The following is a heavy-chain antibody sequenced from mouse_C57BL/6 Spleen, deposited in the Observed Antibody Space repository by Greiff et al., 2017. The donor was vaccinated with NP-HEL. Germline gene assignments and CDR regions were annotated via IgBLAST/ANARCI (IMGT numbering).Heavy chain of an antibody. J-gene: IGHJ3*01. CDR2: ISDGGSYT. V-gene: IGHV5-4*03. Sequence: EVKLMESGGGLVKPGGSLKLSCAASGFTFSSYAMSWVRQTPEKRLEWVATISDGGSYTYYPDNVKGRFTIYRDNAKTNLYLQMSHLKSEDTAMYYCARGIYYYGSSPLFAYGGQGTLVTVAA. CDR3: ARGIYYYGSSPLFAY. D-gene: IGHD1-1*01. CDR1: GFTFSSYA.